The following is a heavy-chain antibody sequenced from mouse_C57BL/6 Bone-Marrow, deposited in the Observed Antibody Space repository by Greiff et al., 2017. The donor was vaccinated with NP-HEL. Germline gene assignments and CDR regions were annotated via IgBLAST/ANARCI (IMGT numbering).Heavy chain of an antibody. Sequence: EVQGVESGGGLVQSGRSLRLSCATSGFTFSDFYMEWVRQAPGKGLEWIAASRNKANDYTTEYSASVKGRFIVSRDTSQSILYLQMNALRAEDTAIYYCARDAPYYYGSSYRYCDVWGTGTTVTVSS. J-gene: IGHJ1*03. CDR3: ARDAPYYYGSSYRYCDV. CDR1: GFTFSDFY. V-gene: IGHV7-1*01. CDR2: SRNKANDYTT. D-gene: IGHD1-1*01.